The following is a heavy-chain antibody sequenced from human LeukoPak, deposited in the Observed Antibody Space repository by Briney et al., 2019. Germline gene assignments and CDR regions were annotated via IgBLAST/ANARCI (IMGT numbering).Heavy chain of an antibody. CDR1: GGSISSSNW. D-gene: IGHD5-18*01. CDR3: ARAPDTAIPYYYMDV. Sequence: PSGTLSLTCAVSGGSISSSNWWSWIRQPPGKGLEWIGEIHHSGKTNYNPSLKSRVNISLDKSKNHFSLRVNSVVAADTAIYYCARAPDTAIPYYYMDVWGKGTTVTVSS. CDR2: IHHSGKT. J-gene: IGHJ6*03. V-gene: IGHV4-4*02.